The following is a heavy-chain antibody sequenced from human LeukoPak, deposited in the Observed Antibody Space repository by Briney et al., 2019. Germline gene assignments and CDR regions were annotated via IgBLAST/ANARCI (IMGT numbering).Heavy chain of an antibody. V-gene: IGHV1-69*13. D-gene: IGHD6-25*01. CDR3: ARGGNTSDLYYGMDV. J-gene: IGHJ6*02. CDR2: IIPIFGIA. CDR1: GGTFSSYA. Sequence: GASVKVSCKASGGTFSSYALSWVRQAPGQGLEWMGRIIPIFGIANYAQKFQGRVTITADESTSTAYMELSSLRSEDTAIYYCARGGNTSDLYYGMDVWGQGTTVTVSS.